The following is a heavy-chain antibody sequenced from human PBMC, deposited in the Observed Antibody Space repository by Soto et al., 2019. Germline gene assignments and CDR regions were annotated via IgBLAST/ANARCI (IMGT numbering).Heavy chain of an antibody. CDR3: AREGGYDPYYYYFGMDV. CDR1: GYTFTSYY. CDR2: INPSGGST. Sequence: ASVKVSCKASGYTFTSYYMHWVRQAPGQGLEWMGIINPSGGSTSYAQKFQGRVTMTRDTSTSTVYMELSSLRSEDTAVYYCAREGGYDPYYYYFGMDVWGQGTTVTVSS. V-gene: IGHV1-46*03. D-gene: IGHD5-12*01. J-gene: IGHJ6*02.